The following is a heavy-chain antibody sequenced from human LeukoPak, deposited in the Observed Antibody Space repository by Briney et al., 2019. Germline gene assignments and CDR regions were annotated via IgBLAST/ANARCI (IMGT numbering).Heavy chain of an antibody. CDR3: ARRRSYYYYYYMDV. V-gene: IGHV4-39*07. CDR2: IYYSGST. J-gene: IGHJ6*03. Sequence: SETLSPTCTVSGGSISSSSYYWGWIRQPPGKGLEWIGSIYYSGSTYYNPSLKSRVTISVDTSKNQFSLKLSSVTAADTAVYYCARRRSYYYYYYMDVWGKGTTVTVSS. CDR1: GGSISSSSYY.